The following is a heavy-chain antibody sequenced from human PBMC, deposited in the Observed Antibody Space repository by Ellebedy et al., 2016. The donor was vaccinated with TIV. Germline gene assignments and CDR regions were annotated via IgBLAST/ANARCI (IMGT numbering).Heavy chain of an antibody. V-gene: IGHV3-53*01. J-gene: IGHJ4*02. Sequence: GGSLRLXCAASGFTVSSNYMSWVRQAPGKGLEWVSVIYSGGSTYYADSVKGRFTISRDNSKNTLYLQINSLRAEDTAVYYCAREGRTYYYDSSGYDIWGQGTLVTVSS. D-gene: IGHD3-22*01. CDR3: AREGRTYYYDSSGYDI. CDR2: IYSGGST. CDR1: GFTVSSNY.